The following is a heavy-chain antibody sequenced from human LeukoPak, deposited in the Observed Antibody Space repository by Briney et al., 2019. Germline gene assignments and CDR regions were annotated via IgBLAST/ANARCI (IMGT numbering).Heavy chain of an antibody. J-gene: IGHJ6*02. D-gene: IGHD6-13*01. Sequence: PGGSLRLSCAASGFIFRSYWMYWVRQAPGKGLEWAAVISYDGSNKYYVDSVKGRFTISRDNSKNTLYLQMNSLRAEDTAVYYCAKDIAAAGTYSINYYYYYGMDVWGQGTTVTVSS. CDR3: AKDIAAAGTYSINYYYYYGMDV. CDR1: GFIFRSYW. V-gene: IGHV3-30*18. CDR2: ISYDGSNK.